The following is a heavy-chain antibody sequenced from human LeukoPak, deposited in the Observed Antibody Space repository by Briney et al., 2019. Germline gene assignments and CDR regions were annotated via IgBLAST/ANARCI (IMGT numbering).Heavy chain of an antibody. J-gene: IGHJ4*02. V-gene: IGHV4-34*01. CDR2: INHSGST. Sequence: PSETLSLTCAVYGGSFSGYYWSWIRQPPGKGLEWIGEINHSGSTNYNPSLKSRVTISVDTSKNQISLKLSSVTAADTAVYYCARGRMVRGVKRTNDYWGQGTLVTVSS. CDR3: ARGRMVRGVKRTNDY. D-gene: IGHD3-10*01. CDR1: GGSFSGYY.